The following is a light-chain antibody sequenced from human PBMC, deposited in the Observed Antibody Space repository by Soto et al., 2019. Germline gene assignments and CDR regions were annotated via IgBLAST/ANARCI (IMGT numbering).Light chain of an antibody. V-gene: IGKV1-39*01. Sequence: DIQMTQSPSSLSSSVGDGVTITFRASQSISNHLNWYQQKPGKAPKLLIFAASSLQSGIPARFSGSGSGTDFTLTISSLEPEDFANYSCQQSYSYPWTFGQGTKVDIK. J-gene: IGKJ1*01. CDR2: AAS. CDR3: QQSYSYPWT. CDR1: QSISNH.